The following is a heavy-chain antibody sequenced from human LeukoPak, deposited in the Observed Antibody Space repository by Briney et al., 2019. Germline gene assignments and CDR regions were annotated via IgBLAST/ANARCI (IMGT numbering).Heavy chain of an antibody. J-gene: IGHJ4*02. D-gene: IGHD2/OR15-2a*01. CDR2: ISHRGTT. CDR3: TRENRPFCPFAY. CDR1: GGSIDITNY. Sequence: PSETLSLTCGVSGGSIDITNYWSWVRQAPGKGLEWIGEISHRGTTNYNPSLRSRVTMFLDRANNQFSLSLTSVTAADSAVYYCTRENRPFCPFAYWGQGVLVTVSS. V-gene: IGHV4-4*02.